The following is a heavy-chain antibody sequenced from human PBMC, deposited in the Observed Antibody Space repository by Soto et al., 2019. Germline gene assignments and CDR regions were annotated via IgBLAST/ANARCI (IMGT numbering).Heavy chain of an antibody. CDR1: GFTFSSYG. V-gene: IGHV3-33*01. D-gene: IGHD1-26*01. J-gene: IGHJ6*02. Sequence: GGSLRLSCAASGFTFSSYGMHWVRQAPGKGLEWVAVIWYDGSNKYYADSVKGRFTISRDNSKNTLYLQMNSLRAEDTAVYYCARGGWELDYYYYGMDVWGQGTTVTVSS. CDR3: ARGGWELDYYYYGMDV. CDR2: IWYDGSNK.